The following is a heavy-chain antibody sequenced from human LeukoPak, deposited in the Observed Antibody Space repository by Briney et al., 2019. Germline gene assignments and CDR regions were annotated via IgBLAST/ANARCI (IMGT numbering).Heavy chain of an antibody. J-gene: IGHJ3*02. V-gene: IGHV4-30-2*01. CDR1: GGSISSGGYS. CDR3: ARVQVTMIPQAFDI. Sequence: SQTLSLTCAVSGGSISSGGYSWSWIRQPPGKGLEWIGYIYHSGSTYYNPSLKSRVTISVDRSKNQFSLKLSSVTAADTAVYYCARVQVTMIPQAFDIWGQGTMVTVSS. CDR2: IYHSGST. D-gene: IGHD3-22*01.